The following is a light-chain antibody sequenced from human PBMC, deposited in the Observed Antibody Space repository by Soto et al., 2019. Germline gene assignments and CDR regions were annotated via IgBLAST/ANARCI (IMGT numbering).Light chain of an antibody. CDR3: SSYTSSNTYV. Sequence: QSALTQPASMSGSPGQSITISCTGTSSDIGGYNYVSWYQQHPGKAPKLVIYDVSNRPSGVSNRFSGSKSGNTASLTISGLQAEDEADYYCSSYTSSNTYVFGTGTKLTVL. J-gene: IGLJ1*01. CDR2: DVS. V-gene: IGLV2-14*01. CDR1: SSDIGGYNY.